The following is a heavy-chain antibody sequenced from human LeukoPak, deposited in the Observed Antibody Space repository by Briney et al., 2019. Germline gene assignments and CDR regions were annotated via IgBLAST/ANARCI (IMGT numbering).Heavy chain of an antibody. CDR2: IYSGGST. V-gene: IGHV3-53*01. CDR1: GFTVSSNY. D-gene: IGHD4-11*01. J-gene: IGHJ4*02. Sequence: GGSLRLSCAASGFTVSSNYMSWVRQARGKGLEWGAVIYSGGSTYYEESGKGRFTISRDNSKNTLYLQMNSLRAEDTAVYYCARDPDYSTSFDYWGQGTLVTVSS. CDR3: ARDPDYSTSFDY.